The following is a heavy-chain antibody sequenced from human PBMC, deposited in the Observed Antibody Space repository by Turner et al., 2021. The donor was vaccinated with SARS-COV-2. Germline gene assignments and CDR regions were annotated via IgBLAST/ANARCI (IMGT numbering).Heavy chain of an antibody. Sequence: QVQLQQWGAGLLKLSETLSLTCAVSGGSLSGYYWSWIRQPPGKGLEWIGEINHSGYTNYNPSLKSRVTISGDTSKNQISLKLNSVTAADTALYYCARVDIVSTNYFDPWGQGTLVTVSS. J-gene: IGHJ5*02. V-gene: IGHV4-34*02. D-gene: IGHD5-12*01. CDR3: ARVDIVSTNYFDP. CDR2: INHSGYT. CDR1: GGSLSGYY.